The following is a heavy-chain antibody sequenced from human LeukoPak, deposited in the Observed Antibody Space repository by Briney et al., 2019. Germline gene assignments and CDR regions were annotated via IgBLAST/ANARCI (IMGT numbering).Heavy chain of an antibody. J-gene: IGHJ6*03. CDR2: IKQDGSEK. V-gene: IGHV3-7*01. CDR3: ARDFTMVRGVPYYYYYYYMDV. D-gene: IGHD3-10*01. CDR1: GFTFSRYW. Sequence: GGSLRLSCAASGFTFSRYWMSWVRQAPGKGLGWVANIKQDGSEKYYVDSVKGRFTISRDNAKNSLYLQMNSLRAEDTAVYYCARDFTMVRGVPYYYYYYYMDVWGKGTTVTISS.